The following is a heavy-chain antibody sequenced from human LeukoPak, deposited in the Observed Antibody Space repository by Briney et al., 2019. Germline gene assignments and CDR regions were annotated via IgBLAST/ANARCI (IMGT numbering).Heavy chain of an antibody. J-gene: IGHJ4*02. CDR1: GGSISSYY. CDR3: ARSTTSASGSFPY. Sequence: PSETLSLTCTVSGGSISSYYWSWIRQPPGKGLEWIGYIYYSGSTNYSPSLKSRVTISVDTSKNQFSLKLSSVTAADTAVYYCARSTTSASGSFPYWGQGTLVTVSS. D-gene: IGHD1-26*01. CDR2: IYYSGST. V-gene: IGHV4-59*01.